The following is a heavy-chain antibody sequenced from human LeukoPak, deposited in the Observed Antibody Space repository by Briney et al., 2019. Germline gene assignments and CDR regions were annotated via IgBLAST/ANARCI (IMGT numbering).Heavy chain of an antibody. CDR2: THSSGGT. V-gene: IGHV3-53*01. CDR3: IVFGDSNH. D-gene: IGHD4-17*01. Sequence: GGSLRLSCATSGFTFSSSWMSWVRQAPGKGLEWVSATHSSGGTYYADSVKGRFTISRDTSKNTLYLQINSLSVEDTAVYYCIVFGDSNHWGQGTLVTVSS. J-gene: IGHJ5*02. CDR1: GFTFSSSW.